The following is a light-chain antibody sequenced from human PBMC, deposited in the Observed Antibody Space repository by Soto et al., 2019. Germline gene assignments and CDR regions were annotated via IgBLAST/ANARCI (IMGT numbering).Light chain of an antibody. J-gene: IGKJ1*01. Sequence: EIVMTQSPATLSVSPGERATLSCRASQSVSSNLAWYQQKPGQAPRLLIYGASTRATGIPARFSGSGSGTEFTLTLSSLRSEDFAVYYCEQYNNWPPWKFGQWTKVEIK. CDR1: QSVSSN. V-gene: IGKV3-15*01. CDR3: EQYNNWPPWK. CDR2: GAS.